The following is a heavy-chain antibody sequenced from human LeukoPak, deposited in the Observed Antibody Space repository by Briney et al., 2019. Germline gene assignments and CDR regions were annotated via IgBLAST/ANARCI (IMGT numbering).Heavy chain of an antibody. CDR3: ARGFTGSGSYRGQSQRYFDY. V-gene: IGHV4-39*07. CDR1: GGSISSSSYY. J-gene: IGHJ4*02. D-gene: IGHD3-10*01. Sequence: SETLSLTCTVSGGSISSSSYYWGWIRQPPGKGLEWIGEINHSGSTNYNPSLKSRVTISVDTSKNQFSLKLSSVTAADTAVYYCARGFTGSGSYRGQSQRYFDYWGQGTLVTVSS. CDR2: INHSGST.